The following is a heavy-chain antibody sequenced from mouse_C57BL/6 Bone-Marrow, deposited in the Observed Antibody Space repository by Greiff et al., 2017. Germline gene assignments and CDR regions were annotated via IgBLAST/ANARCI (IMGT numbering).Heavy chain of an antibody. Sequence: VQLQQPGAELVQPGASVQVSCKASGYTFTSYWMHSVKQRPGQALEWIGRIHPSDSDTNYNQKFKGKATLTVDKSSSTAYMQLSSLTSEDSAVYYWAIFLNWDPFAYWGQGTLVT. CDR2: IHPSDSDT. CDR3: AIFLNWDPFAY. D-gene: IGHD4-1*01. CDR1: GYTFTSYW. V-gene: IGHV1-74*01. J-gene: IGHJ3*01.